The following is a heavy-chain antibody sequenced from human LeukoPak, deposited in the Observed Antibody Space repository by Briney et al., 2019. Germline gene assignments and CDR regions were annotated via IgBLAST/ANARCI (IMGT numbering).Heavy chain of an antibody. J-gene: IGHJ4*02. CDR2: ISAYNGKT. CDR3: ARVRYYDSSGYYLL. Sequence: ASVKVSCKASGYTFTNYGISWVRQAPGQGLEWMGWISAYNGKTNYAQKLRGRVTMTTDTSTSTAYMELRSLRSDDTAVYYCARVRYYDSSGYYLLWGQGTLVTVSS. V-gene: IGHV1-18*01. D-gene: IGHD3-22*01. CDR1: GYTFTNYG.